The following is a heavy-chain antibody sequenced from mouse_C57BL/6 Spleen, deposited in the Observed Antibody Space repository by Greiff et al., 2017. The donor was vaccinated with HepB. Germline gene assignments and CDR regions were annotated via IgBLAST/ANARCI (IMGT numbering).Heavy chain of an antibody. CDR2: INPNNGGT. CDR1: GYTFTDYN. D-gene: IGHD1-2*01. J-gene: IGHJ4*01. Sequence: EVKLMESGPELVKPGASVKIPCKASGYTFTDYNMDWVKQSHGKSLEWIGDINPNNGGTIYNQKFKGKATLTVDKSSSTAYMELRSLTSEDTAVYYCARGVLRPYYYAMDYWGQGTSVTVSS. CDR3: ARGVLRPYYYAMDY. V-gene: IGHV1-18*01.